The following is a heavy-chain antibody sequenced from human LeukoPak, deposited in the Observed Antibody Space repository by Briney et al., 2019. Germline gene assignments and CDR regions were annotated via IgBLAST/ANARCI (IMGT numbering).Heavy chain of an antibody. Sequence: ASVKVSCKASGCTFTSYYMHWVRQAPGQGLEWMGIINPSGGSTSYAQKFQGRVTMTRDTSTSTVYMELSSLRSEDTAVYYCARDALSTVTTNWFDPWGQGTLVTVSS. CDR2: INPSGGST. D-gene: IGHD4-17*01. V-gene: IGHV1-46*01. CDR1: GCTFTSYY. J-gene: IGHJ5*02. CDR3: ARDALSTVTTNWFDP.